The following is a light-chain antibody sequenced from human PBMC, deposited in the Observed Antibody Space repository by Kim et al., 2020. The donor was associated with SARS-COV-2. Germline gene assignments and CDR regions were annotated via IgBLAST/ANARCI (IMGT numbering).Light chain of an antibody. CDR3: CSYAGSYTWV. V-gene: IGLV2-11*01. Sequence: GQSITISCNGTSSDGGGYNYVARYQQHAGKAPKLIVYDVNKRPSGVPDRFSGSKSGNAASLTSSGLQAEDEADYYCCSYAGSYTWVFGGGTQLTVL. CDR1: SSDGGGYNY. J-gene: IGLJ3*02. CDR2: DVN.